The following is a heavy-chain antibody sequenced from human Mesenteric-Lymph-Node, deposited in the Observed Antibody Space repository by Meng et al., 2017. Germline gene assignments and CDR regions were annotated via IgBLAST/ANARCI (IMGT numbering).Heavy chain of an antibody. J-gene: IGHJ4*02. CDR2: TYYRSKWYN. CDR1: ADRVSSTGAA. Sequence: QVQMRRAGPWLVKPSQTLAPTCAISADRVSSTGAAWNWIRQSPSRGLEGLGRTYYRSKWYNDYAVSVKGRIAINPDTSKNQFFLQLNSVTPEDTAVYYCARDYGTSRPFEYWGQGILVTVSS. D-gene: IGHD1/OR15-1a*01. CDR3: ARDYGTSRPFEY. V-gene: IGHV6-1*01.